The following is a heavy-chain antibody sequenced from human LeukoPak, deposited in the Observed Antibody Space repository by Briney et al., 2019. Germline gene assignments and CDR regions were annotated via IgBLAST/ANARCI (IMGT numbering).Heavy chain of an antibody. CDR2: INAGNGNT. D-gene: IGHD4-11*01. J-gene: IGHJ5*02. V-gene: IGHV1-3*03. Sequence: ASVKVSCKASGYTFTSYAVHWVRQAPGQRLEWMGWINAGNGNTKYSQEFQGRVTITRDTSASTAYMELSSLRSEDMAVYYCARGFHSAYSNYLGPGYNWFDPWGQGTLVTVSS. CDR3: ARGFHSAYSNYLGPGYNWFDP. CDR1: GYTFTSYA.